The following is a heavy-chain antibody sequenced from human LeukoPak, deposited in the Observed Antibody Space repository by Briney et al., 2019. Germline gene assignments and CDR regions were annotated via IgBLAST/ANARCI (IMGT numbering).Heavy chain of an antibody. D-gene: IGHD6-19*01. CDR2: INWNGGST. J-gene: IGHJ6*03. CDR3: ARCRIAVAGIHTIYYYYMDV. V-gene: IGHV3-20*01. CDR1: GFTFDDYG. Sequence: GGSLRLSCAASGFTFDDYGMSWVRQAPGKGLEWVSGINWNGGSTGYADSVKGRFTISRDNAKNSLYLQMNSLRAEDTALYHCARCRIAVAGIHTIYYYYMDVWGKGTTVTISS.